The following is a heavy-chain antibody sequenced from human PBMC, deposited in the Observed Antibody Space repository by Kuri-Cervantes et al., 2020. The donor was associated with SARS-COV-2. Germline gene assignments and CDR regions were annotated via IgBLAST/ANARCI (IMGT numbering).Heavy chain of an antibody. CDR1: GYTFTGYY. D-gene: IGHD4/OR15-4a*01. J-gene: IGHJ4*02. CDR3: ARTGGDYGGLLLDY. Sequence: ASVKVSCKASGYTFTGYYMHWVRQAPGQGLEWMGWINPNSGGTNYAQKFQGWVTMTRDTSISTAYMELSRLRSDDTAVYYCARTGGDYGGLLLDYWGQGTLVTVSS. CDR2: INPNSGGT. V-gene: IGHV1-2*04.